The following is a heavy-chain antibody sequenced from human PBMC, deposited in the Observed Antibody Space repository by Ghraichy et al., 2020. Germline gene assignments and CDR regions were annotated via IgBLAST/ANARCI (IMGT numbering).Heavy chain of an antibody. V-gene: IGHV4-34*01. CDR1: GGSFSGYY. Sequence: SETLSLTCAVYGGSFSGYYWSWIRQPPGKGLEWIGEINHSGSTNYNPSLKSRVTISVDTSKNQFSLKLSSVTAADTAVYYCARGRRYNWNYQVLDYWGQGTLVTVSS. J-gene: IGHJ4*02. D-gene: IGHD1-7*01. CDR2: INHSGST. CDR3: ARGRRYNWNYQVLDY.